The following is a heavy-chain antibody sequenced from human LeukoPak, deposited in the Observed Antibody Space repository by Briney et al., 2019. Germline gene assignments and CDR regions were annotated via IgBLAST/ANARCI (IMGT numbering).Heavy chain of an antibody. CDR2: ISWNSGSI. CDR3: AKDGSGSYYDYFDY. CDR1: GFTFDDYA. J-gene: IGHJ4*02. V-gene: IGHV3-9*01. Sequence: SGGSLRLSCAASGFTFDDYAMHWVRQAPGKGLEWVSGISWNSGSIGYADSVKGRFTISRDNAKNSLYLQMNSLRAEDTALYYCAKDGSGSYYDYFDYWGQGTLVTVSS. D-gene: IGHD1-26*01.